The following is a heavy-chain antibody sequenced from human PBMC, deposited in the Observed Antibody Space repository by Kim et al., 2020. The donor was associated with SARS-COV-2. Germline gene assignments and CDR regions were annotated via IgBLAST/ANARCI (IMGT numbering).Heavy chain of an antibody. V-gene: IGHV4-34*01. CDR3: ARWTTVTTGFGY. CDR2: INHSGST. D-gene: IGHD4-17*01. J-gene: IGHJ4*02. CDR1: GGSFSGYY. Sequence: SETLSLTCAVYGGSFSGYYWSWIRQPPGKGLEWIGEINHSGSTNYNPSLKSRVTISVDTSKNQFSLKLNSVTAADTAVYYCARWTTVTTGFGYWGQGTLVTVSS.